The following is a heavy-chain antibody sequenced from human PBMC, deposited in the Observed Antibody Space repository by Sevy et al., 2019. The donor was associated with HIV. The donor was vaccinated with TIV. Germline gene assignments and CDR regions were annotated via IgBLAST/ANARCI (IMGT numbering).Heavy chain of an antibody. J-gene: IGHJ3*02. Sequence: SETLSLTCTVSGDSITNYYWSWIRQPPGKGLDWIGNIYDSGSTNYNPSLKSRVTISLDTSKNQFSLKLSSVTAADTVVDCCARGDGLYYDSSVYYPDGAFDIWGQGTMVTVS. CDR1: GDSITNYY. CDR3: ARGDGLYYDSSVYYPDGAFDI. V-gene: IGHV4-59*01. D-gene: IGHD3-22*01. CDR2: IYDSGST.